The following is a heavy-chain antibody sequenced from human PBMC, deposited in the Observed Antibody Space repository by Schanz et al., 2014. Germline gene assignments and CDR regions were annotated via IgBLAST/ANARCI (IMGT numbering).Heavy chain of an antibody. CDR2: ISPYNGNT. CDR3: ASSGAGYSSSWDFDY. CDR1: GYTFTSYG. Sequence: QVQLVQSGAEVKKPGASVKVSCKASGYTFTSYGISWVRQAPGQGLEWMGWISPYNGNTNYAQKFQGRVTITADKSTFTAYMDVSSLRSEDTAVYYCASSGAGYSSSWDFDYWGQGTQVTVSS. V-gene: IGHV1-18*01. J-gene: IGHJ4*02. D-gene: IGHD6-13*01.